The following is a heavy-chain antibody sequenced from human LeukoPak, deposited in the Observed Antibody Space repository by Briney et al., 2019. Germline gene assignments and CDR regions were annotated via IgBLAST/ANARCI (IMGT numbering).Heavy chain of an antibody. Sequence: GGSLRLSCAASGFTFSSYAMTWVRQAPGKGLEWVSYISSSGSTIYYADSVKGRFTISRDIAKNSLYLQMNSLRAEDTAVYYCAELGITMIGGVWGKGTTVTISS. CDR2: ISSSGSTI. D-gene: IGHD3-10*02. J-gene: IGHJ6*04. CDR3: AELGITMIGGV. V-gene: IGHV3-48*03. CDR1: GFTFSSYA.